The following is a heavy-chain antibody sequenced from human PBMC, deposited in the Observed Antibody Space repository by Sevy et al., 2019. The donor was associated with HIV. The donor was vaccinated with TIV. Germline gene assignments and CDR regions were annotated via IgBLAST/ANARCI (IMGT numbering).Heavy chain of an antibody. Sequence: GESLKISCVASGFTFSSYEMNWVRQAPGKGLEWVSKISTSGKSTFYAGSVEGRVTISRDNTKNSVFLETNNLGLEDTAVYYCRRSGGAYDAGFDPWGQGTLVTVSS. V-gene: IGHV3-48*03. CDR2: ISTSGKST. J-gene: IGHJ5*02. CDR3: RRSGGAYDAGFDP. D-gene: IGHD3-22*01. CDR1: GFTFSSYE.